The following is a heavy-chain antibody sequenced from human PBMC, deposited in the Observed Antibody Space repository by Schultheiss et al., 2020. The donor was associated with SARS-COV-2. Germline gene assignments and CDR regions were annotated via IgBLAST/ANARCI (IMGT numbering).Heavy chain of an antibody. Sequence: SGPTLVKPTQTLTLTCTFSGFSLSTSGVGVGWIRQPPGKALEWLALIYWDDDKHYSPSLKSRLTITKDTSKNQVVLTMTNMDPVDTATYYCAHSDCSSTSCYSGWFDPWGQGTLVTVSS. CDR1: GFSLSTSGVG. V-gene: IGHV2-5*02. CDR2: IYWDDDK. D-gene: IGHD2-2*01. J-gene: IGHJ5*02. CDR3: AHSDCSSTSCYSGWFDP.